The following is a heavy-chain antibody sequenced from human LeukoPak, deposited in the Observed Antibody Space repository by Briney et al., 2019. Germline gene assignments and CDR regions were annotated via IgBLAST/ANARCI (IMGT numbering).Heavy chain of an antibody. Sequence: KPSETLSLTCTVSGGSISSSSYYWGWIRQPPGKGLEWIGSIYYSGSTYYNPSLKSRVTISVDTSKNQFSLKLSSVTAADTAVYYCARHIPSAFGVAIHGGFDYWGQGTLVTVSS. CDR3: ARHIPSAFGVAIHGGFDY. CDR2: IYYSGST. J-gene: IGHJ4*02. D-gene: IGHD3-3*01. V-gene: IGHV4-39*01. CDR1: GGSISSSSYY.